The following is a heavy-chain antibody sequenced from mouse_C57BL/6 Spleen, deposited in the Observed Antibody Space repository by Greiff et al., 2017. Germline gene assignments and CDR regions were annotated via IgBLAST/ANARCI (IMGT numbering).Heavy chain of an antibody. V-gene: IGHV7-3*01. Sequence: EVPRVESGGGLVQPGGSLSLSCAASGFTFTDYYMSWVRQPPGKALEWLGFIRNKANGYTTEYSASVKGRFTISRDNSQSILYLQMNALRAEDSATYYCARVPHYYGSSYGGYFDVWGTGTTVTVSS. D-gene: IGHD1-1*01. J-gene: IGHJ1*03. CDR2: IRNKANGYTT. CDR1: GFTFTDYY. CDR3: ARVPHYYGSSYGGYFDV.